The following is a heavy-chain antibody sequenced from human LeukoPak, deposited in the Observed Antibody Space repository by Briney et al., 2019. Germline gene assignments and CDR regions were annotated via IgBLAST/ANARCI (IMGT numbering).Heavy chain of an antibody. CDR1: GFTFSSYA. D-gene: IGHD3-3*01. J-gene: IGHJ4*02. CDR3: AKPTDYDFWSATIDY. Sequence: GGSLRLSCAASGFTFSSYAMRWVRQAPGEGVGGGSAISGSGGSTYYADSVKGRFTISRDNSKNTLYLQMNSLRAEDTAVYYCAKPTDYDFWSATIDYWGQGTLVTVSS. V-gene: IGHV3-23*01. CDR2: ISGSGGST.